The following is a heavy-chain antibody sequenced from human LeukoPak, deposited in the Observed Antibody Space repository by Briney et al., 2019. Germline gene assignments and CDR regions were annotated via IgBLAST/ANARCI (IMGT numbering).Heavy chain of an antibody. D-gene: IGHD6-13*01. CDR1: GFTFSNYA. V-gene: IGHV3-48*03. CDR3: ARDWFGSSWY. Sequence: GRSLRLSCGASGFTFSNYAMNWVRQAPGKGLEWVSYISSSGNIIYYADSVKGRFTISRDNAKNSLYLQMNSLRAEDTAVYYCARDWFGSSWYWGQGTLVTVSS. J-gene: IGHJ4*02. CDR2: ISSSGNII.